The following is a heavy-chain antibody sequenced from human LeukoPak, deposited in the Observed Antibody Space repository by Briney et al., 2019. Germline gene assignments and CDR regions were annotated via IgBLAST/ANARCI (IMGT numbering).Heavy chain of an antibody. D-gene: IGHD2-15*01. CDR2: IYTSGST. CDR1: GGSISSGSYY. J-gene: IGHJ5*02. CDR3: ARTQVGCSGGSCYSGWFDP. V-gene: IGHV4-61*02. Sequence: SQTLSLTCTVSGGSISSGSYYWSWIRQPAGKGLECIGRIYTSGSTNYNPPLKSRVTISVDTSKNQFSLKLSSVTAADTAVYYCARTQVGCSGGSCYSGWFDPWGQGTLVTVSS.